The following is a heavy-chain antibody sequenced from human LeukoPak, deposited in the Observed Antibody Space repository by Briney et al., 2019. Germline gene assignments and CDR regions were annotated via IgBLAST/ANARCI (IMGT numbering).Heavy chain of an antibody. CDR3: AKVGSSSWYSLGYFDY. V-gene: IGHV3-23*01. CDR1: GFTFSSYA. J-gene: IGHJ4*02. CDR2: ISGSGGST. D-gene: IGHD6-13*01. Sequence: QPGGSLRLSCAASGFTFSSYAMSWVRQAPGKGLEWVSAISGSGGSTYYADSVKGRFTTSRDNSKNTLYLQMNSLRAEDTAVYYCAKVGSSSWYSLGYFDYWGQGTLVTVSS.